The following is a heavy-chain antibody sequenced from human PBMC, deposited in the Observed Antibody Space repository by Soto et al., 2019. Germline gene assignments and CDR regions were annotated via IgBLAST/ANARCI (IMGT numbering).Heavy chain of an antibody. CDR2: IIPVFGRP. D-gene: IGHD5-12*01. J-gene: IGHJ4*02. CDR3: AREGSGYNF. Sequence: ASVKVSCKTSGYTFSSFGISWVRQAPGQGLEWMGGIIPVFGRPNYAQRFRGRLTITADESTNTGYMELIDLRSEDTAVYYCAREGSGYNFWGQGTQVTVS. CDR1: GYTFSSFG. V-gene: IGHV1-69*13.